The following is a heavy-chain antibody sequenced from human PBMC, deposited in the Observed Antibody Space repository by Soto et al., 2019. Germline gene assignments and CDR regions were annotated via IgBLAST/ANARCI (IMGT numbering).Heavy chain of an antibody. CDR2: IKGEADGGTT. J-gene: IGHJ4*02. V-gene: IGHV3-15*01. Sequence: PGGSLRLSCAASGFTFSNAWMSWVRQAPGKGLEWVGRIKGEADGGTTDYAAPVKGRITISRDHSKDTLYLQMNTLKTEDTAVYYCAKDSRTWDTAMSFDCWGQVTLVTVSS. CDR3: AKDSRTWDTAMSFDC. D-gene: IGHD5-18*01. CDR1: GFTFSNAW.